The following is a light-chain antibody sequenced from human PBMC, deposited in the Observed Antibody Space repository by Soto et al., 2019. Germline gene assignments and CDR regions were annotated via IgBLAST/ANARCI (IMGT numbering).Light chain of an antibody. CDR2: AAS. CDR3: QQSYNART. V-gene: IGKV1-39*01. J-gene: IGKJ1*01. Sequence: DIQMTQSPSSLSASVGDRVTITCRARQSISSYLNWYQQKPGKAPKLLIYAASSLQSGVPSRFSGSGSGTDFTLTISSLQPEDSAIYYCQQSYNARTFGQGTKVEIK. CDR1: QSISSY.